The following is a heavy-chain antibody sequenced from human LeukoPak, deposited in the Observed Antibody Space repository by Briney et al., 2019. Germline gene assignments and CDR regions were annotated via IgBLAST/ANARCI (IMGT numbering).Heavy chain of an antibody. CDR3: ARDAPGIAASGTYY. Sequence: PGGSLRLSCAVSGFSVSNNYMNWVRQAPGKGLEWVSLIYSRGGTSYADSVKGRFTISRDSSKNTLFLQMNSLRVEDTAVYYCARDAPGIAASGTYYWGQGTLVTVSS. CDR1: GFSVSNNY. V-gene: IGHV3-53*01. D-gene: IGHD6-13*01. J-gene: IGHJ4*02. CDR2: IYSRGGT.